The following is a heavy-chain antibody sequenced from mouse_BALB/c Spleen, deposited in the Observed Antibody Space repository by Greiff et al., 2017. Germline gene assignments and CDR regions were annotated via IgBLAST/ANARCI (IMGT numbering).Heavy chain of an antibody. J-gene: IGHJ3*01. CDR1: GFAFSSYD. CDR2: ISSGGGST. CDR3: ARHERRLRRGFAY. V-gene: IGHV5-12-1*01. D-gene: IGHD2-4*01. Sequence: EGKLVESGGGLVKPGGSLKLSCAASGFAFSSYDMSWVRQTPEKRLEWVAYISSGGGSTYYPDTVKGRFTISRDNAKNTLYLQMSSLKSEDTAMYYCARHERRLRRGFAYWGQGTLVTVSA.